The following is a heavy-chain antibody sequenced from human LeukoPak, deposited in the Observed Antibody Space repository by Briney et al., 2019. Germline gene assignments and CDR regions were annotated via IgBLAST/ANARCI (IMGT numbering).Heavy chain of an antibody. Sequence: PGGSLRLSCAASGFPFTKYGMSWVRQAPGKGLEWISTISDSGAYTYYADSVKGRFTISRDNSKNTLYLQMNSLRAEDTAVYYCATLPYDFWSGYLMYYYYYMDVWGKGTTVTVSS. CDR3: ATLPYDFWSGYLMYYYYYMDV. J-gene: IGHJ6*03. CDR2: ISDSGAYT. V-gene: IGHV3-23*01. CDR1: GFPFTKYG. D-gene: IGHD3-3*01.